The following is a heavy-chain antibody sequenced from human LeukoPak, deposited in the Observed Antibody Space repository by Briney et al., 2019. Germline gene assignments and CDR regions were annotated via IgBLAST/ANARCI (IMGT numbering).Heavy chain of an antibody. CDR2: ITGSTSFT. CDR3: ARVSGSYVFDH. Sequence: GGSQRLSCAASGFTFSDYYMSWIRQAPGKGLEWVSYITGSTSFTNYADSVKGRFTISRDNAKNSLYLQINSLRAEDTAVYYCARVSGSYVFDHWGQGALVTVSS. J-gene: IGHJ4*02. D-gene: IGHD1-26*01. CDR1: GFTFSDYY. V-gene: IGHV3-11*05.